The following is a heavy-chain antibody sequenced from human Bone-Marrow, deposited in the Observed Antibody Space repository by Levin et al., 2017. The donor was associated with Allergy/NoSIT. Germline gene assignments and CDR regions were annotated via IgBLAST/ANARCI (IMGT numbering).Heavy chain of an antibody. CDR2: ISYDGSKK. CDR3: ARDPVHYGNYLSAMDV. Sequence: GGSLRLSCAASGFIFSSYAMHWVRQAPGKGLEWVAIISYDGSKKYYADSVKGRFTISRDNSKDTLYLQMNSLRAEDTAVYYCARDPVHYGNYLSAMDVWGQGTTVTASS. J-gene: IGHJ6*02. CDR1: GFIFSSYA. V-gene: IGHV3-30*04. D-gene: IGHD4-11*01.